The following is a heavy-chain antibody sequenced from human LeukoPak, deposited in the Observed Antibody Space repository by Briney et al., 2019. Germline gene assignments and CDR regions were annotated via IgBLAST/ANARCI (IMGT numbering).Heavy chain of an antibody. J-gene: IGHJ3*02. D-gene: IGHD6-19*01. V-gene: IGHV3-33*08. Sequence: PGGSLRLSCAASGFTFSSYSMNWVRQAPGKGLAGVAVIWYDGSNKYYADSVKGRFTISRDNSKNTLYLQMNSLRAEDTVVYYCARGRSGWSYNDAFDIWGQGTMVTVSS. CDR3: ARGRSGWSYNDAFDI. CDR2: IWYDGSNK. CDR1: GFTFSSYS.